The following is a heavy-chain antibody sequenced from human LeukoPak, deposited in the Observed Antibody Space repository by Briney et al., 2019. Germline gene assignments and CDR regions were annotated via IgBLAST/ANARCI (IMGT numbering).Heavy chain of an antibody. J-gene: IGHJ6*02. CDR3: AKGGGYSYGWAYYYYGMDV. V-gene: IGHV3-23*01. CDR2: ISDTGRLS. CDR1: GFTFSSSA. D-gene: IGHD5-18*01. Sequence: GGSLRLSCAASGFTFSSSAMSWVRQAPGKGLEWVAAISDTGRLSYYADSVKGRFTISRDNSKNTLYLQMNSLRAEDTAVYYCAKGGGYSYGWAYYYYGMDVWGQGTTVTVSS.